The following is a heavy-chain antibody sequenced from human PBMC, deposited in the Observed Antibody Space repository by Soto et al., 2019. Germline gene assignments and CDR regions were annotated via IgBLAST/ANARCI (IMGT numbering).Heavy chain of an antibody. CDR3: AREKVGTTFFDN. CDR1: GFAISRGYY. D-gene: IGHD1-1*01. V-gene: IGHV4-38-2*02. CDR2: IYPSVSS. Sequence: SETLSLTCSASGFAISRGYYWSWVRQPPGKGLEWIGSIYPSVSSYHNPSLATRLRLSIDTSKNQFTLNLTSVTAADTALYFCAREKVGTTFFDNWGQGIQVTVSS. J-gene: IGHJ4*02.